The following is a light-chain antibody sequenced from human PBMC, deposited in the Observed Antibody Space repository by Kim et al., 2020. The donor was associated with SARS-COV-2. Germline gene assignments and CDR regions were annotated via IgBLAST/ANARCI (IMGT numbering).Light chain of an antibody. CDR3: QQYESYPIT. CDR1: QDISRW. J-gene: IGKJ5*01. V-gene: IGKV1D-16*01. CDR2: TAT. Sequence: AYVGDRVTITCRASQDISRWLAWYQQKPGTAPKSLIYTATRLESGVPSRFSGSGSGTYFTLTISSLQPEDFATYYCQQYESYPITFGQGTRLEIK.